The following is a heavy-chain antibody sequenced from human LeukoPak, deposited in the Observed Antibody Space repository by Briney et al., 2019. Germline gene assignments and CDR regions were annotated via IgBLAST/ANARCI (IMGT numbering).Heavy chain of an antibody. CDR3: ARGRPRYYDFWSGYYGAFDI. CDR1: GGSVNSHY. D-gene: IGHD3-3*01. CDR2: LYLSGST. V-gene: IGHV4-59*02. J-gene: IGHJ3*02. Sequence: SETLSLTCTVSGGSVNSHYWSWIRQPPGKGLEWIGYLYLSGSTGYNPSLKSRVSISVETSKNQFSLKLSSVTAADTAVYYCARGRPRYYDFWSGYYGAFDIWGQGTMVTVSS.